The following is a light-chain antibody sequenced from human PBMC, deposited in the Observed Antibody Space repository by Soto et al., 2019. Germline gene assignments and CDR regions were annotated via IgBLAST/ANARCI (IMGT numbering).Light chain of an antibody. CDR1: QSIGRF. Sequence: DIQMTHSPSTLSASVGDRVTITFRASQSIGRFLAWYQHQPGKAPKLLIYDASTLESGVSSRFSGSGSGTDFTLTISSLQPGDVATYYCQKYDDAPLSFGGGTKVDIK. J-gene: IGKJ4*01. V-gene: IGKV1-5*01. CDR3: QKYDDAPLS. CDR2: DAS.